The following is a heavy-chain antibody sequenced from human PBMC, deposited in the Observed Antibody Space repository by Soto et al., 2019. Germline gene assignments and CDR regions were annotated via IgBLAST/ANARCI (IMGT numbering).Heavy chain of an antibody. V-gene: IGHV3-48*03. Sequence: GGSLRLSCVASVFTFSSYEMNWVRQAPGKGLEWVSYISSSGSITYYADSVKGRFTISRDNAKNSLSLQMNSLRAEDTAVYYCARYYYDSSGYYSHFDYWGQGTLVTVSS. CDR3: ARYYYDSSGYYSHFDY. CDR1: VFTFSSYE. J-gene: IGHJ4*02. D-gene: IGHD3-22*01. CDR2: ISSSGSIT.